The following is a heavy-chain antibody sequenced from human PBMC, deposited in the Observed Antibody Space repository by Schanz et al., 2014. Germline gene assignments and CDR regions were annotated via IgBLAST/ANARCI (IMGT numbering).Heavy chain of an antibody. J-gene: IGHJ3*02. D-gene: IGHD4-17*01. CDR2: IGNGGVTI. Sequence: VQLLESGGGLVQPGGSLRLSCAASGFPFSDYFMAWIRQPPGRGLEWVSYIGNGGVTIYYADSVKGRFTISRDNAKNTLYLQMNTLRAEDTAVYYCARKMKLGVYGGKGHDSLDIWGRGTMVTVSS. V-gene: IGHV3-11*01. CDR3: ARKMKLGVYGGKGHDSLDI. CDR1: GFPFSDYF.